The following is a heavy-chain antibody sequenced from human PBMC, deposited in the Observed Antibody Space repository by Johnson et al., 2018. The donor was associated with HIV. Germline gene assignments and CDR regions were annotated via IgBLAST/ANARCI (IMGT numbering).Heavy chain of an antibody. Sequence: VQLVESGGGVVRPGGSLRLSCAASGFTFGDYGMSWVRQVPGKGLEWVAIIYSGDSTYYADSLEGRFTISRDKSKNTVYLQMNSLRVEDTAVYYCARDGPGDGNAMGGSGAFDIWGQGTMVTVSS. V-gene: IGHV3-66*01. CDR1: GFTFGDYG. CDR2: IYSGDST. J-gene: IGHJ3*02. CDR3: ARDGPGDGNAMGGSGAFDI. D-gene: IGHD5-24*01.